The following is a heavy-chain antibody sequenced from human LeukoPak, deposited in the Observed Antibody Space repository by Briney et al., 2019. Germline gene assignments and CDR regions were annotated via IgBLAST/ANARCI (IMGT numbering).Heavy chain of an antibody. Sequence: GGSPRLSCAASGFTFSSYAMSWVRQAPGKGLEWVSAISGSGGSTYYADSVKGRFTISRDNSKNTLYLQMNSLRAEDTAVYYCAKDVSVDYDYVWGSYRPDYWGQGTLVTVSS. CDR2: ISGSGGST. J-gene: IGHJ4*02. D-gene: IGHD3-16*02. V-gene: IGHV3-23*01. CDR1: GFTFSSYA. CDR3: AKDVSVDYDYVWGSYRPDY.